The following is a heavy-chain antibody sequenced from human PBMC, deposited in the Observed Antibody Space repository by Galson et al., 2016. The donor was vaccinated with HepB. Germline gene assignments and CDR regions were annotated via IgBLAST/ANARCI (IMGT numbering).Heavy chain of an antibody. CDR3: VRLPNWGREDWYFDL. Sequence: SETLSLTCTVSGFSITTNNYFWGWIRQVPGRGLQWIATISHTCDTFDNPSPKIRVTISVDTSRSQFSLTLTSVTATDTAVYYCVRLPNWGREDWYFDLWGRGTLVTVS. J-gene: IGHJ2*01. CDR2: ISHTCDT. V-gene: IGHV4-39*01. CDR1: GFSITTNNYF. D-gene: IGHD7-27*01.